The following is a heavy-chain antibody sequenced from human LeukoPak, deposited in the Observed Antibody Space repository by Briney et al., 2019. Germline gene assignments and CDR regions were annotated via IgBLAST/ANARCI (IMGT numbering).Heavy chain of an antibody. CDR3: AREVYYYDSSGYFD. Sequence: PSETLSLTCTVSGGSISSYYGSWIPQPAGKGREWIWRIYTSGSTNYNPSLKSRVTMSVDTSKNQFSLKLSSVTAADTAVYYCAREVYYYDSSGYFDWGQGTLVTVSS. D-gene: IGHD3-22*01. CDR1: GGSISSYY. CDR2: IYTSGST. V-gene: IGHV4-4*07. J-gene: IGHJ4*02.